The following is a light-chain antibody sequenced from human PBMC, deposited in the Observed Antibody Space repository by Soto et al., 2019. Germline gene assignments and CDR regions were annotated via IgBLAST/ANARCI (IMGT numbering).Light chain of an antibody. CDR1: SSNIGSTYD. CDR3: QSYDSSLSGSGV. CDR2: NNN. J-gene: IGLJ3*02. Sequence: QSVLTQPPSVSGAPGQRVIISCTGSSSNIGSTYDVYWYQQLPGTAPKLLIYNNNNRPSGVPDRFSGSKSGTSASLAITGLQAEDEADYYCQSYDSSLSGSGVFGGGTKLTV. V-gene: IGLV1-40*01.